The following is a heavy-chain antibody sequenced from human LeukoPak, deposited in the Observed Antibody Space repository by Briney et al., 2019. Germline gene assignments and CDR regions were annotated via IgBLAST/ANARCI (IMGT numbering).Heavy chain of an antibody. Sequence: SETLSLTCAVYGGSFSGYYSSWIRQPPGKGLECIGRIYTSGSTNYNPSLKSRVTMSIDTSKNQVSLKLSSVTAADTAVYYCARLSGYDWESFYDYWGQGTLVTVSS. J-gene: IGHJ4*02. CDR1: GGSFSGYY. CDR3: ARLSGYDWESFYDY. V-gene: IGHV4-59*10. CDR2: IYTSGST. D-gene: IGHD5-12*01.